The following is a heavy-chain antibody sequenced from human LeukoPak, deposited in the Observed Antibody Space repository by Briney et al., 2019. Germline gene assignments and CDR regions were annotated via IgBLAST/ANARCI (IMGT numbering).Heavy chain of an antibody. V-gene: IGHV7-4-1*02. J-gene: IGHJ5*02. Sequence: ASVKVSCKASGYTFTSYTMNWVRQAPGQGLEWMGWINTNTGNPTYAQGFTGRFVFSLDTSVSTAYLQISSLKAEDTAVYYCAREGGFSGYDNNWFDPWGQGTLVTVSS. CDR2: INTNTGNP. CDR1: GYTFTSYT. D-gene: IGHD5-12*01. CDR3: AREGGFSGYDNNWFDP.